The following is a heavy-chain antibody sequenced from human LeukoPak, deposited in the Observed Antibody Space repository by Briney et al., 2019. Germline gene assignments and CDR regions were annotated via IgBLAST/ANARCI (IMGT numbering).Heavy chain of an antibody. J-gene: IGHJ4*02. Sequence: ASVKVSCKASGYTFTSYGISWVRQAPGQGLEWMGWISAYNGNTNYAQKLQGRVTMTTDISTSTAYMELRSLRSDDTAVYYCARDKTXXXSFDYWGQGTLVTVSS. CDR3: ARDKTXXXSFDY. CDR1: GYTFTSYG. CDR2: ISAYNGNT. V-gene: IGHV1-18*01.